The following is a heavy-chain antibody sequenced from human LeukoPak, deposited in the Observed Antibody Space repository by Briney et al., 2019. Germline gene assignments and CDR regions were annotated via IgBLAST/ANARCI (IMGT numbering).Heavy chain of an antibody. Sequence: GGSLRLSCAASAFIFSHYGMHWVRQVPGKGLEWVAVIWANGNDKYYIDSVKGRFTISRDNSKNTLYLQMNSLRAEDTAVYYCARAGRLQYGDYVAFDYWGQGTLVTVSS. CDR1: AFIFSHYG. D-gene: IGHD4-17*01. V-gene: IGHV3-33*01. J-gene: IGHJ4*02. CDR3: ARAGRLQYGDYVAFDY. CDR2: IWANGNDK.